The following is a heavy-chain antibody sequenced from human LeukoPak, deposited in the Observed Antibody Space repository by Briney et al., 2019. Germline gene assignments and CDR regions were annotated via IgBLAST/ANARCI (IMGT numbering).Heavy chain of an antibody. CDR2: ISYDGSNK. CDR1: GFTFSSYG. J-gene: IGHJ4*02. CDR3: ARQYRGYSYGQPFDY. V-gene: IGHV3-30*03. Sequence: GRSLRLSCAASGFTFSSYGMHWVRQAPGKGLEWVAVISYDGSNKYYADSVKGRFTISRDNSENTLYLQMNSLRAEDTAVYYCARQYRGYSYGQPFDYWGQGTLVTVSS. D-gene: IGHD5-18*01.